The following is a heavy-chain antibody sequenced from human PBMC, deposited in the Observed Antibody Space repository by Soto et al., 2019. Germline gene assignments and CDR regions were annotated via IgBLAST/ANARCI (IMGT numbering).Heavy chain of an antibody. J-gene: IGHJ2*01. CDR2: ISSSSSYI. V-gene: IGHV3-21*01. CDR1: GFTFSSYS. CDR3: ARVPGYCSGGSCYSWYFDL. D-gene: IGHD2-15*01. Sequence: EVQLVESGGGLVKPGGSLRLSCAASGFTFSSYSMNWVRQAPGKGLEWVSSISSSSSYIYYADSVKGRFTISRDNAKNSLYLQMNSLRAEDTAVYYCARVPGYCSGGSCYSWYFDLWGRGTLVTVSS.